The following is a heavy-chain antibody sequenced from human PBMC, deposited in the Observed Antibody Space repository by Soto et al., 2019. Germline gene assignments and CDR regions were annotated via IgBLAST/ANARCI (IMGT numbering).Heavy chain of an antibody. V-gene: IGHV3-23*01. CDR1: GFTFTAYA. Sequence: PGGSLRLSCSASGFTFTAYAMSWVRQAPGKGLEWVSSMSGSVGSSAGFTYFADSVKGRFTVSRDFSKNTLYLQMNSLRADDTAVYYCAKQFGNYYASGIHFWGQGTLVTVSS. CDR2: MSGSVGSSAGFT. D-gene: IGHD3-10*01. J-gene: IGHJ4*02. CDR3: AKQFGNYYASGIHF.